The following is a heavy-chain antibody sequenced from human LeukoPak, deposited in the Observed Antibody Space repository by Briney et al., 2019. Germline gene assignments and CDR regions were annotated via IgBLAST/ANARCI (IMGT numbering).Heavy chain of an antibody. J-gene: IGHJ1*01. D-gene: IGHD2-21*01. CDR3: ARVIQVIHPGY. CDR2: INPNSGGT. CDR1: VYTFTDYY. V-gene: IGHV1-2*02. Sequence: ASVTVSRQASVYTFTDYYMLWVRQAPGQGLEWMGWINPNSGGTNYAQKFQGRVTMTRYTSISTAYMELSRLRYDDTAVYYCARVIQVIHPGYWGQGTLVTVSS.